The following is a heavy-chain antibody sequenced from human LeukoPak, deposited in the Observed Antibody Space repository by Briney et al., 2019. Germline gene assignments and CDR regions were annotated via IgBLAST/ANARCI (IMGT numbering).Heavy chain of an antibody. CDR1: GFTFSSYS. D-gene: IGHD3-3*01. Sequence: GGSLRLSCAASGFTFSSYSMMWVRQAPGKGLEWVSYITGNSNAITYADSVKGRFTISRDNAKNSLYLQMNSLRDDDTAVYYCARCLPTRRALEYWGQGTLVTASS. V-gene: IGHV3-48*02. CDR2: ITGNSNAI. J-gene: IGHJ4*02. CDR3: ARCLPTRRALEY.